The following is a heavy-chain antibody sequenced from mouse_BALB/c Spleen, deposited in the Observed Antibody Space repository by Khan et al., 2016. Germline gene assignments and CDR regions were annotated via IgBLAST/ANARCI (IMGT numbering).Heavy chain of an antibody. D-gene: IGHD2-12*01. CDR1: GFTFSSYG. J-gene: IGHJ4*01. CDR2: INSNGGST. Sequence: EVELVESGGGLVQPGGSLKLSCAASGFTFSSYGMSWVRQTPEKRLELVATINSNGGSTYYPDSVKGRFTISRDNAKNTLYLQMSSLKSEDTAMYYCARYYSSYLDYWGQGTSVTVSS. V-gene: IGHV5-6-3*01. CDR3: ARYYSSYLDY.